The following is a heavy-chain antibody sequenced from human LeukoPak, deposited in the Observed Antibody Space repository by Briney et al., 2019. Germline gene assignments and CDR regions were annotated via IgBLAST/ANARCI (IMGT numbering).Heavy chain of an antibody. CDR1: GFTFSSYS. J-gene: IGHJ4*02. CDR3: ANLYGDYPDY. V-gene: IGHV3-21*01. D-gene: IGHD4-17*01. Sequence: GGSLRLSCAASGFTFSSYSMNWVRQAPGKGLEWVSSISSSSSYIYYADSVKGRFTISRDNSKSTLYLQMNSLRVEDTAVYYCANLYGDYPDYWGQGTLVTVSS. CDR2: ISSSSSYI.